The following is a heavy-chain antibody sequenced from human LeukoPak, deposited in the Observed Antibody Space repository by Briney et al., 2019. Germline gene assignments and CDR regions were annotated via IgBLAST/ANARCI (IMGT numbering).Heavy chain of an antibody. CDR2: IYSSGST. J-gene: IGHJ5*02. V-gene: IGHV4-39*01. D-gene: IGHD4-17*01. CDR3: ARHYGP. CDR1: XGXXXXXXXY. Sequence: SEXXSLTCTVSXGXXXXXXXYXXXIXXXPGKGLEWIGSIYSSGSTYYNPSLKSRVTISVDTSKNQFSLKLTSVTAADTAVYYCARHYGPWGQGTLVTVSS.